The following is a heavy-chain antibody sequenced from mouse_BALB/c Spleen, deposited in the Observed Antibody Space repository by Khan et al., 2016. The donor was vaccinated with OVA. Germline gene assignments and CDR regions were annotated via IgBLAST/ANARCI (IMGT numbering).Heavy chain of an antibody. J-gene: IGHJ2*01. CDR3: ARGNYYGYYFDY. Sequence: QLEESGPGLVKPSQSLSLTCTVTGYSITSGYAWNWIRQFPGNKLEWMGYISYSGVTSYTPSLKSRISITRDTSKNQFILQLNSVTTEDTATYYCARGNYYGYYFDYWGQGTTLTVSS. D-gene: IGHD1-1*01. CDR1: GYSITSGYA. V-gene: IGHV3-2*02. CDR2: ISYSGVT.